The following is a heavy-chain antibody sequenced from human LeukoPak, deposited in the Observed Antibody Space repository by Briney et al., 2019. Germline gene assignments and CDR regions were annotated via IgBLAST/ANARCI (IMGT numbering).Heavy chain of an antibody. D-gene: IGHD6-13*01. J-gene: IGHJ4*02. Sequence: GGSLRLSCAASGFIFSSYAMSWVRQAPGKGLEWVSFISDSGAITSYAGSVKGRSTMSRDNSKNTMSLQMNSLRTEDTAVYYCAPDLRGSAWSLDYWGQGTLVTVSS. CDR3: APDLRGSAWSLDY. V-gene: IGHV3-23*01. CDR1: GFIFSSYA. CDR2: ISDSGAIT.